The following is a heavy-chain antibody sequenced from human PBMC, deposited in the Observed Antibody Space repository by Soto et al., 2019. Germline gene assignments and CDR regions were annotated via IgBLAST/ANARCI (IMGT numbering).Heavy chain of an antibody. CDR1: GGSISSSNW. Sequence: SSETLSLTCAVSGGSISSSNWWSWVRQPPGKGLEWIGEIYHSGSTNYNPSLKGRVTISVDKSKNQFSLKLSSVTAADTAVYYCARAGGVGATELYYYYGMDVWGQGTTVTVSS. D-gene: IGHD1-26*01. CDR2: IYHSGST. V-gene: IGHV4-4*02. CDR3: ARAGGVGATELYYYYGMDV. J-gene: IGHJ6*02.